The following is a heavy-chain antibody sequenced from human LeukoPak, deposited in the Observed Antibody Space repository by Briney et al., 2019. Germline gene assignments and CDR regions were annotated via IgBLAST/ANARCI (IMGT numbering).Heavy chain of an antibody. Sequence: PGGSLRLSCAASGFTFSSYAMNWVRQAPGKGLEWVSAISGTGGSTYYADSVKGRFTISRDNSKNTLYLQMNSLRAEDTAVYYCAITLSPQYDFWSGYSGAFDIWGQGTMVTVSS. D-gene: IGHD3-3*01. V-gene: IGHV3-23*01. CDR3: AITLSPQYDFWSGYSGAFDI. CDR2: ISGTGGST. CDR1: GFTFSSYA. J-gene: IGHJ3*02.